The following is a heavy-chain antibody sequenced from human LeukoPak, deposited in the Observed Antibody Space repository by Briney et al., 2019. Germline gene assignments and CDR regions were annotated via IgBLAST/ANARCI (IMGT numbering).Heavy chain of an antibody. Sequence: PGGSLRLSCAASGFTFSSYRMNWVRRAPGKGLEWVSSISSSSSYIYYADSVKGRFTISRDNAKNSLYLQMNSLRAEDTAVYYCARDAVRLRYFDWLAAFDPWGQGTLVTVSS. V-gene: IGHV3-21*01. CDR1: GFTFSSYR. D-gene: IGHD3-9*01. CDR2: ISSSSSYI. CDR3: ARDAVRLRYFDWLAAFDP. J-gene: IGHJ5*02.